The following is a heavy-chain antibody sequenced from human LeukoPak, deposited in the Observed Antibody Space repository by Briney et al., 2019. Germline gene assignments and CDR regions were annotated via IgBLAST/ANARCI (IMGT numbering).Heavy chain of an antibody. J-gene: IGHJ6*02. CDR2: IIPIFGTA. CDR1: GGTFSSYA. D-gene: IGHD3-10*01. V-gene: IGHV1-69*13. Sequence: GASVKVSCKASGGTFSSYAISWVRQAPGQGLEWMGGIIPIFGTANYAQKFQGRVTITADVSTTTVYMDLTSLSSEDTALYYCARPLNTMVRGITTATDFFSYAMDVWGQGTAVTVSS. CDR3: ARPLNTMVRGITTATDFFSYAMDV.